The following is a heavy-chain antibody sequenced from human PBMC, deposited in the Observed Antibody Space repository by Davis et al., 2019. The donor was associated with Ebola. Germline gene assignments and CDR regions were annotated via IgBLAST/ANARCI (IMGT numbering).Heavy chain of an antibody. Sequence: SVKVSCKASGGTFSSYAISWVRQAPGQGLEWMGGIIPIFGSPNYAQKFQDRVTITADDSTSTGYMELRNLRSDDTAVYYCATFYFDSSGYSRPWFDPWGQGTLVTVSS. CDR2: IIPIFGSP. D-gene: IGHD3-22*01. J-gene: IGHJ5*02. CDR1: GGTFSSYA. CDR3: ATFYFDSSGYSRPWFDP. V-gene: IGHV1-69*13.